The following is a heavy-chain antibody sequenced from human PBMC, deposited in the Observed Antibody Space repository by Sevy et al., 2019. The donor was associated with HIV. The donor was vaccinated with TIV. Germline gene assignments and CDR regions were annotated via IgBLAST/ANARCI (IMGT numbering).Heavy chain of an antibody. J-gene: IGHJ6*02. D-gene: IGHD1-26*01. CDR3: ARDGTQRDYYYAMDV. V-gene: IGHV4-61*02. Sequence: SEILSLTCTVSGDSISSGDSFWSWIRQPAGRGLEWIGRIYASGRTMYNPSLKSRLTLSVDTSKNQFSLELTSVTAADTAVYYCARDGTQRDYYYAMDVWGQGTMVTVSS. CDR2: IYASGRT. CDR1: GDSISSGDSF.